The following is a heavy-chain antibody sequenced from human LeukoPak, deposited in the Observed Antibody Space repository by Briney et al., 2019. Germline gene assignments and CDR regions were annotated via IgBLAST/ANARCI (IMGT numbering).Heavy chain of an antibody. Sequence: ASVKVSCKASGYTFTSYDFNWLRQATGQGPEWMGWMNPNSGATGYAQKFQGRVTMTRSASINTAYMELSNLRSEDTAVYYCARAGPYYGSGSYYNGNSDWFDPWGQGTLVTVSS. D-gene: IGHD3-10*01. CDR2: MNPNSGAT. V-gene: IGHV1-8*01. CDR3: ARAGPYYGSGSYYNGNSDWFDP. J-gene: IGHJ5*02. CDR1: GYTFTSYD.